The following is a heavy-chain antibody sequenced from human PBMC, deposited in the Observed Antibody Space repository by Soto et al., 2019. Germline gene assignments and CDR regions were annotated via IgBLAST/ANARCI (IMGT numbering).Heavy chain of an antibody. CDR2: INHSGST. D-gene: IGHD3-22*01. J-gene: IGHJ6*02. CDR3: ARGPMIVVVTPYYYYGMDV. CDR1: GGSFSGYY. V-gene: IGHV4-34*01. Sequence: SETLSLTCAVYGGSFSGYYWSWIRQPPGKGLEWIGEINHSGSTNYNPSLKSRVTISVDTSKNQFSLKLSSVTAADTAVYYCARGPMIVVVTPYYYYGMDVWGQGTTVTVSS.